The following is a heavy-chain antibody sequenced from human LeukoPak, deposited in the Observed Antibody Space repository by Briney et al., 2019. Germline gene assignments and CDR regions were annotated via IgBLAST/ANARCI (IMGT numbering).Heavy chain of an antibody. CDR1: GDSISRGRYY. Sequence: SETLSLTCTVSGDSISRGRYYWSWVRQPAGKELEWIGRIYASGKTDYNPYTPSLKSRVAMSLDTSKNQFSLKLSSVTAADTAVYFCARDQEHCSGTSCYPYWYDSWGQGTLVTVSS. V-gene: IGHV4-61*02. J-gene: IGHJ5*01. CDR2: IYASGKT. D-gene: IGHD2-2*01. CDR3: ARDQEHCSGTSCYPYWYDS.